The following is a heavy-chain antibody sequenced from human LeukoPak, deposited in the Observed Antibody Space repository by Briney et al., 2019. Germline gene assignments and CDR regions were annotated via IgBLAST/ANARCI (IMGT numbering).Heavy chain of an antibody. CDR3: ARSLRYYGSGSHFDY. D-gene: IGHD3-10*01. Sequence: ASVKVSCKASGYTFTSYYMHWVRQAPGQGLEWMGIINPSGGSTSYAQKFQGRVTMTRDMSTSTVYMELSSLRSEDTAVYYCARSLRYYGSGSHFDYWGQGTLVTVSS. CDR2: INPSGGST. CDR1: GYTFTSYY. V-gene: IGHV1-46*01. J-gene: IGHJ4*02.